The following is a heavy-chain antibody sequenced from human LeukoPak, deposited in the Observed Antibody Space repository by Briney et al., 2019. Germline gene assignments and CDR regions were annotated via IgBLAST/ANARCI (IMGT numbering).Heavy chain of an antibody. D-gene: IGHD2-2*01. J-gene: IGHJ4*02. CDR2: ISSNGGST. Sequence: GGSLRLSCAASGFTFSSYAMHWVRQAPGKGLEYASAISSNGGSTYYANSVKGRFTISRDNSKNTLYLQMGSLRAEDMAVYYCARDRGDCSSTSCSYYFDYWGQGTLVTVSS. CDR1: GFTFSSYA. CDR3: ARDRGDCSSTSCSYYFDY. V-gene: IGHV3-64*01.